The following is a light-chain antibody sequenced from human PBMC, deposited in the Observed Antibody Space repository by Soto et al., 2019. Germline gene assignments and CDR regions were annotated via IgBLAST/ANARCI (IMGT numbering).Light chain of an antibody. Sequence: QSVLTQPASLSGSPGQSITISCTETSSDVGGYDYVSWYQQHPGKAPKLMIYDVSNRPSGVSDRFSGSKSGNTASLTISGLQAEDEADYYCSSYTSNSTLVFGTGTKVTVL. CDR1: SSDVGGYDY. V-gene: IGLV2-14*01. CDR2: DVS. J-gene: IGLJ1*01. CDR3: SSYTSNSTLV.